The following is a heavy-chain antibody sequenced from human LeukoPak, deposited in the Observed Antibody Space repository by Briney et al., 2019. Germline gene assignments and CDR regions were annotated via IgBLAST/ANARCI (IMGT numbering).Heavy chain of an antibody. Sequence: PSETLSLTCAVYGGSFSGYYWSWIRQPPGKGLEWIGYIFHSGLTNYNSALRSRVTLSVDTARNQLSLKLTSVTAADTAVYYCTREVSTVTFDYWGQGTLVTVSS. CDR3: TREVSTVTFDY. J-gene: IGHJ4*02. D-gene: IGHD4-17*01. V-gene: IGHV4-34*12. CDR1: GGSFSGYY. CDR2: IFHSGLT.